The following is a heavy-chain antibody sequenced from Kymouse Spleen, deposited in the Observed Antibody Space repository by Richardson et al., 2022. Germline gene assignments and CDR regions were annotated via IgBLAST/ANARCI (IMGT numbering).Heavy chain of an antibody. Sequence: EVQLVESGGGLVQPGRSLRLSCAASGFTFDDYAMHWVRQAPGKGLEWVSGISWNSGSIGYADSVKGRFTISRDNAKNSLYLQMNSLRAEDTALYYCAKDIGAAAGTPYYYYYGMDVWGQGTTVTVSS. CDR3: AKDIGAAAGTPYYYYYGMDV. J-gene: IGHJ6*02. D-gene: IGHD6-13*01. V-gene: IGHV3-9*01. CDR2: ISWNSGSI. CDR1: GFTFDDYA.